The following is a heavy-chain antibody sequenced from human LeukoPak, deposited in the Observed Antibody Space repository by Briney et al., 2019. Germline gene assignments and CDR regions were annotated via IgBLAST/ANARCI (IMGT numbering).Heavy chain of an antibody. Sequence: SCTASGGTYSSYAISGVRQAPGQGRERMGGIIPIFGTANYAQKFQGRVTITADKSTSTAYMELSSLRSEDTAVYYCARKRPPGDGMDVWGKGTTVTVSS. J-gene: IGHJ6*04. V-gene: IGHV1-69*06. CDR3: ARKRPPGDGMDV. CDR2: IIPIFGTA. CDR1: GGTYSSYA.